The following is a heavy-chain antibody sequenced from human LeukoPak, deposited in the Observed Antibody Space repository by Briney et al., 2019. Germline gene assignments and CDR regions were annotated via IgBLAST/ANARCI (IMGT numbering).Heavy chain of an antibody. CDR1: GFTFSSYG. CDR2: ISYDGSNK. V-gene: IGHV3-30*18. CDR3: AKDHRYSSSSWGYFDY. Sequence: PGGSLRLSCAASGFTFSSYGMHWVRQAPGKGLEWVAVISYDGSNKYYADSVKGRFTISRDNSKNTLYLQMNSLRAEDTAVYYCAKDHRYSSSSWGYFDYWGQGTLVTVSS. J-gene: IGHJ4*02. D-gene: IGHD6-13*01.